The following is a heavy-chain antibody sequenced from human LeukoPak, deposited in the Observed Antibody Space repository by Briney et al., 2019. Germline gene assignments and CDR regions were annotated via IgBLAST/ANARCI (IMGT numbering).Heavy chain of an antibody. CDR1: GFSFSDYY. CDR3: ARGVVPADIDY. CDR2: ISSSHSTI. D-gene: IGHD2-2*01. V-gene: IGHV3-11*01. J-gene: IGHJ4*02. Sequence: PGGSLRLSCAASGFSFSDYYMSWIRQAPGKGLEWVSYISSSHSTIYYADSVKGRCTISRDNSKNSLYLQMNSLRAEDTAVYYCARGVVPADIDYWGQGTLVTVSS.